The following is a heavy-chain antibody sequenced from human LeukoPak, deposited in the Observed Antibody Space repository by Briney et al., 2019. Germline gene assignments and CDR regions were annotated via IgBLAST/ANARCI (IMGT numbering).Heavy chain of an antibody. CDR1: GGSISSYY. V-gene: IGHV4-59*08. CDR3: ARLGPLYYDILTGYSDDAFDI. CDR2: ISDIGSI. D-gene: IGHD3-9*01. Sequence: SETLSLICTVSGGSISSYYWSWIRQPPGKGLEWIAYISDIGSINYNPSLKSRVTISLDTSKNQFSLKLSSVTTADTAVYYCARLGPLYYDILTGYSDDAFDIWGQGTMVTVSS. J-gene: IGHJ3*02.